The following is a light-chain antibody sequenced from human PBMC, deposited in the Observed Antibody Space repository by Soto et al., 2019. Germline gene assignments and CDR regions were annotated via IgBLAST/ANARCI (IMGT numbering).Light chain of an antibody. V-gene: IGKV3-15*01. CDR2: GAS. Sequence: EIAMSQSPASLSVSPGDRATLSCRASQSVRSNLAWYQQKPGQAPRLLIYGASTRATGIPGRFSGSGSGTDFTLTISRLEPEDLAVYYCQQYAGSPWSFGQGTKVDI. CDR1: QSVRSN. CDR3: QQYAGSPWS. J-gene: IGKJ1*01.